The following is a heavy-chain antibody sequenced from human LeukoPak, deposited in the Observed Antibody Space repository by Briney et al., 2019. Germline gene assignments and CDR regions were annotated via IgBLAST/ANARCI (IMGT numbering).Heavy chain of an antibody. CDR2: INTDGSTT. Sequence: GSLRLSCAASGFTFSRYWMRWVRQAPGKGLVWVSRINTDGSTTSYADPVRGRFTISRDNAENTVYLQMNSLGAEDTALYFCARVNTGNWYFDLWGRGTLVTVSS. CDR1: GFTFSRYW. V-gene: IGHV3-74*01. CDR3: ARVNTGNWYFDL. J-gene: IGHJ2*01. D-gene: IGHD3-10*01.